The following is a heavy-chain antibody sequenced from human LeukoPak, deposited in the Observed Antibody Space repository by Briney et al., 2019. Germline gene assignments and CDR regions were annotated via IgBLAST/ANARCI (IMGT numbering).Heavy chain of an antibody. CDR1: EFTFSGYW. CDR2: IKQDGSET. CDR3: ARAQWRRPDY. J-gene: IGHJ4*02. Sequence: GGSLRLSCAASEFTFSGYWMSWFRQAPGQGLERVATIKQDGSETDYVDSVKGRFTISRDNAKNSLYLQMNSLRIKDTAVYYCARAQWRRPDYWGQGTLVTVSS. V-gene: IGHV3-7*02. D-gene: IGHD5-12*01.